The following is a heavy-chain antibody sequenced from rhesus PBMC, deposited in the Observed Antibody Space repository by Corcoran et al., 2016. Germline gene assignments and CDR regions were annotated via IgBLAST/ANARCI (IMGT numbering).Heavy chain of an antibody. CDR3: ARRQPTCDY. J-gene: IGHJ4*01. CDR2: IYWDDDK. D-gene: IGHD1-1*01. V-gene: IGHV2-174*01. Sequence: QVTLKESGPALVKPTQTLTLTCTFSGFSISTSGMGVGWIRKPPGKALEWLALIYWDDDKYSSTSRKSRRTISKDTSKNQVVLTMTNMDPVDTATYYGARRQPTCDYWGQGVLVTVSS. CDR1: GFSISTSGMG.